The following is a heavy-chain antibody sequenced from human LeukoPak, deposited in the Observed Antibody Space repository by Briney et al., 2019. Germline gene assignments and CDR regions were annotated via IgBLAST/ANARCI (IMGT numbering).Heavy chain of an antibody. J-gene: IGHJ4*02. D-gene: IGHD6-19*01. CDR2: INDNGGTT. CDR3: VCGWYVDY. Sequence: WGSLRLSCAASGFTFGSYAMSWVRQAPGKGLEWVSTINDNGGTTYYADSVKGRFTISRGNSRNTLYLQMNSLRAEDTAVYYCVCGWYVDYWGQGTLVTVSS. V-gene: IGHV3-23*01. CDR1: GFTFGSYA.